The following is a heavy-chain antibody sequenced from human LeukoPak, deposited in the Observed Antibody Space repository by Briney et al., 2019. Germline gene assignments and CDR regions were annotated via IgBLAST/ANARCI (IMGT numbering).Heavy chain of an antibody. CDR3: AREVFRVGATSCFDY. CDR1: GFTFSSYW. Sequence: GGSLRLSCAASGFTFSSYWMSWVRQAPGKGLEWVSNIKQDGSEKYYVDSVKGRFTISRDNAKNSLYLQMNSLRAEDTAVYYCAREVFRVGATSCFDYWGQGTLVTVSS. V-gene: IGHV3-7*01. J-gene: IGHJ4*02. CDR2: IKQDGSEK. D-gene: IGHD1-26*01.